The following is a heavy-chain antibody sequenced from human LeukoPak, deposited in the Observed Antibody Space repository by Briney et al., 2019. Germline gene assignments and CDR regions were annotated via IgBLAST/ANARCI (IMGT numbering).Heavy chain of an antibody. J-gene: IGHJ4*02. CDR1: GYTLTELS. D-gene: IGHD1-26*01. CDR3: ATGGGSYWGGLFDY. CDR2: FDPEDGET. V-gene: IGHV1-24*01. Sequence: ASVKVSCKVSGYTLTELSMHWVRQAPGKGLEWMGGFDPEDGETIYAQKFQGRVTMTEDTSTDTAYMELSSLRSEDTAVYYCATGGGSYWGGLFDYWGQGTLVTVPS.